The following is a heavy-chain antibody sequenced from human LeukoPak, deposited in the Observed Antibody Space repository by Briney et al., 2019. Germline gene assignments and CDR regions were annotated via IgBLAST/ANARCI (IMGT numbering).Heavy chain of an antibody. J-gene: IGHJ4*02. V-gene: IGHV3-53*01. Sequence: GGSLRLSCVVSGFTVSSSYMYWVRQAPGKGLEWVSFFYRGETTYYAESVRGRFTISRDISKHTLYLLMNSLIPEDTAVYYCAREVVSIPSYFDSWGQGTLVTVSS. D-gene: IGHD2-15*01. CDR3: AREVVSIPSYFDS. CDR2: FYRGETT. CDR1: GFTVSSSY.